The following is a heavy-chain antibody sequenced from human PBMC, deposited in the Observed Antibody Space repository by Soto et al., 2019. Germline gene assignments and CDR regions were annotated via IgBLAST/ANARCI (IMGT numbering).Heavy chain of an antibody. CDR3: ARDLSGGPADYYFDY. Sequence: SLRLSCAASGFTFSSYAIHWVRQAPGKGLEWVAVISYDGNNKYSADSVKGRFTISRDNSKNTLYLQMNSLRAEDTAVYYCARDLSGGPADYYFDYWGQGTLVTVSS. CDR1: GFTFSSYA. V-gene: IGHV3-30-3*01. D-gene: IGHD2-2*01. CDR2: ISYDGNNK. J-gene: IGHJ4*02.